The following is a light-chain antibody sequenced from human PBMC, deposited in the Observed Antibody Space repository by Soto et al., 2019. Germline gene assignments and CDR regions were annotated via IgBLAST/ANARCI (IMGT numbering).Light chain of an antibody. CDR1: ALPKQY. CDR3: QSSDSSGRYPYV. J-gene: IGLJ1*01. Sequence: SYELTQPPSVSVSPGQTARITCSGDALPKQYAYWYQQKPGQAPVVVIYKDNGRPSGIPERFSGSSSGTTVTSTISGVQAEDEAYYYCQSSDSSGRYPYVFGTGTKVTVL. V-gene: IGLV3-25*02. CDR2: KDN.